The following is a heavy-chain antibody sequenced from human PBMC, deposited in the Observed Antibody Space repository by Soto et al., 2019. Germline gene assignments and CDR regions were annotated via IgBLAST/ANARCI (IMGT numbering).Heavy chain of an antibody. J-gene: IGHJ6*02. CDR1: GGSFSGYY. CDR3: ARGIVVYYYYYGMDV. Sequence: QVQLQQWGAGLLKPSETLSLTCAVYGGSFSGYYWSWIRQPPGKGLEWIGEINHSGSTNYNPSLKSRVTISVDTSKNQFSLKLSSVTAADTAVSYCARGIVVYYYYYGMDVWGQGTTVTVSS. V-gene: IGHV4-34*01. D-gene: IGHD3-22*01. CDR2: INHSGST.